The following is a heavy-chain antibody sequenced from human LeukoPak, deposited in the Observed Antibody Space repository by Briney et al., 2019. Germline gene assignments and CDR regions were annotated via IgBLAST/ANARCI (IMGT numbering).Heavy chain of an antibody. CDR1: GGSFSGYY. V-gene: IGHV4-34*01. CDR3: ARGNVADYYGSASHNY. D-gene: IGHD3-10*01. Sequence: MASETLSLTCAVYGGSFSGYYWSWIRQPPGKGLEWIGEINHSGSTNYNPSLKSRVTISVDTSRNQFSLKLRSVTAADTAVYHCARGNVADYYGSASHNYWGQGTLVTVSS. CDR2: INHSGST. J-gene: IGHJ4*02.